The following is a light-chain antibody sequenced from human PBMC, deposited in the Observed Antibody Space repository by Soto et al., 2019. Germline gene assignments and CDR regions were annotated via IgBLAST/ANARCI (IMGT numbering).Light chain of an antibody. V-gene: IGLV2-14*01. CDR2: EVS. CDR3: SSYTSSSSYV. J-gene: IGLJ1*01. Sequence: QSALTQPASVSGSPGQSITISCTGTSSDVGGYNYVSWYQQHPGKAPKLMIYEVSTRPSGVSNRFSGSKSGNTASLTISGHQAEDEADYYCSSYTSSSSYVFGTGTKLTVL. CDR1: SSDVGGYNY.